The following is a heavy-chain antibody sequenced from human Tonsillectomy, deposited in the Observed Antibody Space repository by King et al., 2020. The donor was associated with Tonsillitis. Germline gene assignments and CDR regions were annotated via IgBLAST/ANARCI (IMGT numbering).Heavy chain of an antibody. CDR1: GGSISSSLYY. CDR2: ISFRGRA. D-gene: IGHD3-22*01. J-gene: IGHJ2*01. V-gene: IGHV4-39*01. CDR3: ARIQDTSGYYFADFDV. Sequence: QLQESGPGLVKPSETLSLTCTVSGGSISSSLYYWAWIRQPPGKGLEWIGTISFRGRAYYNSSLKSRLTISVDTSKNQFSLKLSSVTAADTSVYYCARIQDTSGYYFADFDVWGRGALVTVSS.